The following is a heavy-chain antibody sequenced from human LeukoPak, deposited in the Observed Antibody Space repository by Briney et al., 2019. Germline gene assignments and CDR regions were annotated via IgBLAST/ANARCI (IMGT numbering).Heavy chain of an antibody. V-gene: IGHV3-74*01. J-gene: IGHJ3*01. CDR3: VVVVEPPDSDGFDV. CDR2: INADGSTA. D-gene: IGHD1-14*01. CDR1: GFTFGNYW. Sequence: GSLRLSCAASGFTFGNYWVHWGRQAPGQGLVGVSLINADGSTATYADSVKGRFTISRDNARNTLSLQMNSLTIEDTAVYYCVVVVEPPDSDGFDVWGQGTMITVSS.